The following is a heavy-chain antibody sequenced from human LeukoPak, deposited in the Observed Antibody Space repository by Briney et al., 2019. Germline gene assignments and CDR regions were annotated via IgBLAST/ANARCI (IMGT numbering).Heavy chain of an antibody. V-gene: IGHV4-59*08. CDR1: GGSISSDY. D-gene: IGHD3-22*01. CDR2: IYYSGST. CDR3: AGSESYYYDSSGYYRHFDY. Sequence: SETLSLTCTVSGGSISSDYWSWIRQPPGKGLEWIGYIYYSGSTNYNPSLKSRVTISVDTSKNQFSLKLSSVTAADTAVYYCAGSESYYYDSSGYYRHFDYWGQGTLVTVSS. J-gene: IGHJ4*02.